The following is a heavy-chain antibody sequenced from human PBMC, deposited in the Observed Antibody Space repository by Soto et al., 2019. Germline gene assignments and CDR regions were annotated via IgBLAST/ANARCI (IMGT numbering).Heavy chain of an antibody. D-gene: IGHD2-2*01. CDR1: GGSISTYD. Sequence: PSETLSLTCTVSGGSISTYDWWTWVRQPPGKGLEWIGYIYYTGRTTYNPSLKSRVTISVDTSKNQFSLRLPSVTAADTAVYYCARTDRYQLSSFSDYWGQGTQVTVS. CDR3: ARTDRYQLSSFSDY. CDR2: IYYTGRT. J-gene: IGHJ4*02. V-gene: IGHV4-4*02.